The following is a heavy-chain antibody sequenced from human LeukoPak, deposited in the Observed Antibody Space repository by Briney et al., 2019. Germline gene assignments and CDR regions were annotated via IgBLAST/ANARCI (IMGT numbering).Heavy chain of an antibody. CDR1: GGSISSGDYY. D-gene: IGHD6-19*01. J-gene: IGHJ4*02. CDR3: ARGYSSGWNATYYFDY. V-gene: IGHV4-30-4*01. Sequence: SETLSLTCTVSGGSISSGDYYWSWIRQPPGKGLEWIGYIYYSGSTYYNPSLKSRVTVSVDTSKNQFSLKLSSVTAADTAVYYCARGYSSGWNATYYFDYWGQGTLVSVSS. CDR2: IYYSGST.